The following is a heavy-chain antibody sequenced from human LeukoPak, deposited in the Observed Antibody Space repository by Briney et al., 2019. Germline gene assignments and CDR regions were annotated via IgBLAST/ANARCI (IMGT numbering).Heavy chain of an antibody. CDR2: IYYSGST. D-gene: IGHD5-18*01. CDR3: ASCRRTGIQLQCTSFDY. V-gene: IGHV4-39*07. Sequence: SETLSLTCTVSGGSISSSSYYWGWIRQPPGKGLEWIGSIYYSGSTYYNPSLKSRVTISVDTSKNQFSLKLSSVTAADTAVYYCASCRRTGIQLQCTSFDYWGQGTLVTVSS. J-gene: IGHJ4*02. CDR1: GGSISSSSYY.